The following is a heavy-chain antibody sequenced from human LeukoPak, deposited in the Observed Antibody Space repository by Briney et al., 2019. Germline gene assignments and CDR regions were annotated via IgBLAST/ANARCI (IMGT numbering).Heavy chain of an antibody. Sequence: GRSLRLSCAASGFTFDDYAMHWVRQAPGKGLEWVSGISWNSGSIGYADSVKGRLTISRDNAKNSLYLQMNSLRAEDTALYYCAKGVRGYSYGHFDYWGQGTLVTVSS. CDR1: GFTFDDYA. V-gene: IGHV3-9*01. D-gene: IGHD5-18*01. J-gene: IGHJ4*02. CDR2: ISWNSGSI. CDR3: AKGVRGYSYGHFDY.